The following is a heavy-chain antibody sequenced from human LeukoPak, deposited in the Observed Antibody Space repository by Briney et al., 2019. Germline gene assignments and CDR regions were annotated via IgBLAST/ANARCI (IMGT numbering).Heavy chain of an antibody. J-gene: IGHJ5*02. CDR2: IYTTGSP. CDR1: GGSVSSSNYY. D-gene: IGHD3-10*01. Sequence: SETLSLTCTVSGGSVSSSNYYWTWIRQPAGKGLEWIGRIYTTGSPSYSPSLKSRVTISVDTSTNQFSLKLTSVSAADTAVYYCARDRGITTARGVPSWFDPWGQGTLVTVSS. V-gene: IGHV4-61*02. CDR3: ARDRGITTARGVPSWFDP.